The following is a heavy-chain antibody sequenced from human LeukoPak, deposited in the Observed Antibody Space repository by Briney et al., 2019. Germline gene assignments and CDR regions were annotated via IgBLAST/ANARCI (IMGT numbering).Heavy chain of an antibody. CDR1: GYTFTSYG. CDR3: AVAGNMVRGVIQPFDP. CDR2: ISAYNGNT. V-gene: IGHV1-18*01. Sequence: ASVKVSCKASGYTFTSYGISWVRQAPGQGLEWMGWISAYNGNTNYAQKLQGRVTMTTDTSTSTAYMELSSLRSEDTAVYYCAVAGNMVRGVIQPFDPWGQGTLVTVSS. J-gene: IGHJ5*02. D-gene: IGHD3-10*01.